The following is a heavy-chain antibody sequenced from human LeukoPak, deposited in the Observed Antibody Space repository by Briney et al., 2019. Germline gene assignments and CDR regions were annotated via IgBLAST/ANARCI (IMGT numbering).Heavy chain of an antibody. V-gene: IGHV3-48*03. D-gene: IGHD1-1*01. CDR2: ISGGGSPI. Sequence: GGSLRLSCVGSGFSFSGFEMNWVRQAPGKGPEWVSYISGGGSPIFYADSVKGRFTISRDNAKNSLYLQMNRLRVEDTAVYYCARDSRSGTTRWLFDQWGQGTLVTVSS. J-gene: IGHJ4*02. CDR3: ARDSRSGTTRWLFDQ. CDR1: GFSFSGFE.